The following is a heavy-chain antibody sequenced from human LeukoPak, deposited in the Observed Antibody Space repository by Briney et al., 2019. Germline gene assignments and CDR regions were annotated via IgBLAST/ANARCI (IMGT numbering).Heavy chain of an antibody. D-gene: IGHD2-21*02. Sequence: SQTLSLTCAISGDSVSSNSAAWNWIRQSPSRGLEWLGRTYYRSKWYNDYAVSVISRITINPDTSKNQFSLQLNSVTPEDTAVYYCARDLGVVVTDYYYYGMDVWGQGTTVTVSS. CDR2: TYYRSKWYN. CDR3: ARDLGVVVTDYYYYGMDV. CDR1: GDSVSSNSAA. J-gene: IGHJ6*02. V-gene: IGHV6-1*01.